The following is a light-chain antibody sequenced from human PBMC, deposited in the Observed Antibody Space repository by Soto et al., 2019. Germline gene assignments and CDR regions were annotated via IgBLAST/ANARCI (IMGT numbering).Light chain of an antibody. Sequence: DIVMTQSPDSLAVSLGERATINCKSSQSILYSCTNKNYLAWYQQKPGQPPKLLIYWASTRESGVPDRFSGSGSGTDFTLTISSLQAEDVAFYSWQQYYTTPRTFGQGTKVEIK. J-gene: IGKJ1*01. CDR3: QQYYTTPRT. CDR2: WAS. CDR1: QSILYSCTNKNY. V-gene: IGKV4-1*01.